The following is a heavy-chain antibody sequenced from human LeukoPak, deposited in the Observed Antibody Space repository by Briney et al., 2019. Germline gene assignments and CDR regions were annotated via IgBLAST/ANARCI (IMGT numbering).Heavy chain of an antibody. CDR1: GFTVSSNY. V-gene: IGHV3-53*05. D-gene: IGHD1-26*01. CDR2: IYSGGST. Sequence: GGSLRLSCAASGFTVSSNYMSWVRQAPGKGLEWVSVIYSGGSTYYADSVKGRLTISRDNSKNTLDLQMGSLRAEDTAVYHCAAASGSYYSGAFDIWGQGTLVTVS. CDR3: AAASGSYYSGAFDI. J-gene: IGHJ3*02.